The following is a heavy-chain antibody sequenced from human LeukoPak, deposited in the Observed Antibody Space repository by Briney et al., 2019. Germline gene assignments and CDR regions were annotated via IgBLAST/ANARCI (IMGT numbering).Heavy chain of an antibody. V-gene: IGHV1-8*03. D-gene: IGHD2-2*01. CDR2: MNPNSGNT. CDR1: GGTFTSYD. J-gene: IGHJ5*02. Sequence: ASVKVSCKASGGTFTSYDINWVRQATGQGLEWMGWMNPNSGNTGYAQKFQGRVTITRNTSISTAYMELSSLRSEDTAVYYCARGYCTSTSCRGGWFDPWGQGTLVTVSS. CDR3: ARGYCTSTSCRGGWFDP.